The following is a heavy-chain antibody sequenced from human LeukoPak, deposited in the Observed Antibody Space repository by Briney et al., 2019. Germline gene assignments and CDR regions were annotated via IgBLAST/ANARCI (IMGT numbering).Heavy chain of an antibody. J-gene: IGHJ4*02. CDR2: IHPGDSDT. V-gene: IGHV5-51*01. CDR1: GYSFTSYW. Sequence: GESLKISCKGSGYSFTSYWIAWVRQMPGKGLEWMGIIHPGDSDTRYSPSFQGQVTISADKSINTAYLQWSGLKASDTAIYYCARHGGYCSSSSCYAPFDYWGRGTLVTVSS. CDR3: ARHGGYCSSSSCYAPFDY. D-gene: IGHD2-2*01.